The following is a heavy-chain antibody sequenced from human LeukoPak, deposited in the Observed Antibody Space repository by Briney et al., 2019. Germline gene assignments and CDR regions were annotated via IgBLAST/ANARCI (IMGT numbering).Heavy chain of an antibody. J-gene: IGHJ5*02. D-gene: IGHD3-22*01. CDR2: INPNSGGT. V-gene: IGHV1-2*02. CDR1: GYTFTGYY. CDR3: ARSRIQLYYYDSSGYSSWFDP. Sequence: ASVKVSCKASGYTFTGYYMHWVRQAPGQGLEWMGWINPNSGGTNYAQKFQGRVTMTRDTSISTAYMELSRLRSDDTAVYYCARSRIQLYYYDSSGYSSWFDPWGQGTLVTVSS.